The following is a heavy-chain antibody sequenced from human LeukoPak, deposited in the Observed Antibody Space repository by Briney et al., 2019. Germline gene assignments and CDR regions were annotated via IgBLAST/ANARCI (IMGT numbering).Heavy chain of an antibody. Sequence: WGSLSLSCAVSGVTFSSYGMSWVRQAPGKGLEWVANIKQDGSEKYYVDSVNGRFTISRDNAKNSLYLHMNSLRAEDTAVYYCARDYGDYSYFDYWGQGTLVTVSS. CDR2: IKQDGSEK. CDR3: ARDYGDYSYFDY. V-gene: IGHV3-7*01. CDR1: GVTFSSYG. J-gene: IGHJ4*02. D-gene: IGHD4-17*01.